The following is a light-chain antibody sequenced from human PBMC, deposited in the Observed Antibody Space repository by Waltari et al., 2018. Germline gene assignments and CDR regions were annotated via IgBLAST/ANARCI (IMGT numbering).Light chain of an antibody. CDR1: SASLSTTSY. CDR2: KAN. CDR3: ALYMGSGIWV. V-gene: IGLV8-61*01. Sequence: QTVVTQEPSLSVSTGRTVTLTCALRSASLSTTSYATWYQQTPGQAPRTLVYKANARSSGVPDRFSGSILGNTAALTITGAQADDESDYYCALYMGSGIWVFGGGTRLTVL. J-gene: IGLJ3*02.